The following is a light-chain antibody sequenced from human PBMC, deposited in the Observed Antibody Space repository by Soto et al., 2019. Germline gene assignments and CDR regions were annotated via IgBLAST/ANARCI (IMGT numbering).Light chain of an antibody. CDR1: QDISSS. CDR3: QQANSFPWT. Sequence: DIQMTQCPSSVSASVGDRVTITCRASQDISSSLAWYQQKPGKAPKLLISAASSLQTGVPSRFSGSGSGTDFTLTISLQPEDFATYYCQQANSFPWTFGQGTKVEIK. CDR2: AAS. J-gene: IGKJ1*01. V-gene: IGKV1-12*01.